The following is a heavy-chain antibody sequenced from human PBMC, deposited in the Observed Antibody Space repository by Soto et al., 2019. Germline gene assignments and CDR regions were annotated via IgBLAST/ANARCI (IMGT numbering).Heavy chain of an antibody. CDR2: TNPSADSA. CDR3: ARKLYDPTGYYLDY. CDR1: GYTFDDYY. D-gene: IGHD3-22*01. V-gene: IGHV1-46*02. J-gene: IGHJ4*02. Sequence: ASVKVSCKASGYTFDDYYLHWVRQAPGQGLEWMAVTNPSADSASFPQKFQGRLTMTRDTSTSTAYLELSNLKSEDTAVYYCARKLYDPTGYYLDYWGQGTLVTVSS.